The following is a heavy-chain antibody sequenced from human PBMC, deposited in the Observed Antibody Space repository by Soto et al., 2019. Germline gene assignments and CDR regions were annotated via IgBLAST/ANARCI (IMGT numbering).Heavy chain of an antibody. CDR2: VWTSGST. CDR3: ARTVGAAYYFDF. Sequence: PSETLSLTCNVSDGSMSRYYWRWIRQPAGRGLEWIGRVWTSGSTNYNPSLKGRVTMSIDTSNNHFSLKLNSVTAADTAVYYCARTVGAAYYFDFWGQGTLVTVS. V-gene: IGHV4-4*07. J-gene: IGHJ4*02. CDR1: DGSMSRYY. D-gene: IGHD1-26*01.